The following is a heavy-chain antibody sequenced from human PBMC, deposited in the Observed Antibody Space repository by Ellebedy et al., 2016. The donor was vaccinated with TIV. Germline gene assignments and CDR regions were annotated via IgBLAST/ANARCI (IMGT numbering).Heavy chain of an antibody. V-gene: IGHV1-8*01. D-gene: IGHD2-8*01. Sequence: ASVKVSCXDSGYTFTSYDINWVRQATGQGLEWMGWINPNSGNTGYAQKFQGRVTMTRNTSISTAYMELSSLRSEDTAVYYCARGRTNRNWFDPWGQGTLVTVSS. J-gene: IGHJ5*02. CDR3: ARGRTNRNWFDP. CDR2: INPNSGNT. CDR1: GYTFTSYD.